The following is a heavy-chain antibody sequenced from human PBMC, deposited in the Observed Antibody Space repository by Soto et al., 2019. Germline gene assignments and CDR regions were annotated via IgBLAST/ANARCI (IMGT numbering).Heavy chain of an antibody. CDR1: GGSISSGGYS. V-gene: IGHV4-30-2*01. J-gene: IGHJ5*02. CDR3: ARYIVVVPAAIPVGNWFDP. Sequence: SETLSLTCAVSGGSISSGGYSWSWIRQPPGKGLEWIGYIYHSGSTYYNPSLKSRVTISVDRSKNQFSLKLSSVTAADTAVYYCARYIVVVPAAIPVGNWFDPWGQGTLVTVSS. D-gene: IGHD2-2*02. CDR2: IYHSGST.